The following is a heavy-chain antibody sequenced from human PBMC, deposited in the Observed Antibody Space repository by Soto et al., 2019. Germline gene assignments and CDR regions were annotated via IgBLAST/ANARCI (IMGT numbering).Heavy chain of an antibody. D-gene: IGHD2-15*01. Sequence: ASVKVSCKASGGTFSSYAISWVRQAPGQGLEWMGGIIPIFGTANYAQKFQGRVTITADESTSTAYMELSSLRSEDTAVYYCARVGCSGGSCYYYYGMDVWGQGTTVTVSS. V-gene: IGHV1-69*13. J-gene: IGHJ6*02. CDR1: GGTFSSYA. CDR3: ARVGCSGGSCYYYYGMDV. CDR2: IIPIFGTA.